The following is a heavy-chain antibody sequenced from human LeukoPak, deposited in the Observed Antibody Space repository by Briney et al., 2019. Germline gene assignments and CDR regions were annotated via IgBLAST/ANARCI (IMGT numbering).Heavy chain of an antibody. CDR1: GGSISSGSYC. D-gene: IGHD2-15*01. Sequence: SETLSLTCTVSGGSISSGSYCWNWIRQPAGKGLEWIGRIYTSGTTNYNPSLKSRVTISVDTSKNQFSLKLSSVTAADTAVYYCARGAGRGGYCSGGSCHPVDYWGQGTLVTVSS. CDR2: IYTSGTT. J-gene: IGHJ4*02. V-gene: IGHV4-61*02. CDR3: ARGAGRGGYCSGGSCHPVDY.